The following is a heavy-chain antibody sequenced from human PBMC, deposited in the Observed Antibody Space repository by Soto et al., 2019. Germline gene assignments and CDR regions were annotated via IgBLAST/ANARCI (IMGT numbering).Heavy chain of an antibody. V-gene: IGHV4-34*01. CDR1: GGSFSGYY. CDR2: INHSGST. CDR3: ARADMVRGFDY. Sequence: SETLSLTCAVYGGSFSGYYWSWIRQPPGKGLEWIGEINHSGSTNYNPSLKSRVTISVDTSKNQFSLKLSPVTAADTAVYYCARADMVRGFDYWGQGTLVTVSS. J-gene: IGHJ4*02. D-gene: IGHD3-10*01.